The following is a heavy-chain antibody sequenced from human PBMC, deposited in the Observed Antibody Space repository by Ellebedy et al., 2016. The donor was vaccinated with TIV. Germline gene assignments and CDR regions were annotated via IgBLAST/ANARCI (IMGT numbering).Heavy chain of an antibody. Sequence: MPSETLSLTCTVSGGSISSSSYYWGWIRQPPGKGLEWIGSIYYSGSTYYNPSLKSRVTISVDTSKNQFSLKLSSVTAADTAVYYCARQAIAAAGTRSGWFDPWGQGTLVTVSS. D-gene: IGHD6-13*01. CDR3: ARQAIAAAGTRSGWFDP. CDR2: IYYSGST. V-gene: IGHV4-39*01. J-gene: IGHJ5*02. CDR1: GGSISSSSYY.